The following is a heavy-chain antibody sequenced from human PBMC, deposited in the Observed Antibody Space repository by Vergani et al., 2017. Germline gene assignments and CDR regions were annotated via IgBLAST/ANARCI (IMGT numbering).Heavy chain of an antibody. D-gene: IGHD1-1*01. V-gene: IGHV3-30*03. Sequence: QVHLVESGGGVVQPGRSLRLSCVVSGFTSSYYGMHWVRQAPGKGLEWVAVISYDGTQKYSAASVKGLFTISRDNSKSTLYLQMNSLRTEDTAVYYCATKSCGTPGCQIGYFREWVQGTLVTVSS. J-gene: IGHJ1*01. CDR1: GFTSSYYG. CDR2: ISYDGTQK. CDR3: ATKSCGTPGCQIGYFRE.